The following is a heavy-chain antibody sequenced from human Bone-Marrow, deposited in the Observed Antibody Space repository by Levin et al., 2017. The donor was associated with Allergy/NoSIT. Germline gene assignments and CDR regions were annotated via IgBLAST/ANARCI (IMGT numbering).Heavy chain of an antibody. J-gene: IGHJ4*02. D-gene: IGHD6-19*01. Sequence: PGGSLRLSCAASGFTFSSYGMHWVRQAPGKGLEWVAVISYDGSNKYYADSVKGRFTISRDNSKNTLYLQMNSLRAEDTAVYYCAEAGWQWLVSFFDYWGQGTLVTVSS. V-gene: IGHV3-30*18. CDR3: AEAGWQWLVSFFDY. CDR2: ISYDGSNK. CDR1: GFTFSSYG.